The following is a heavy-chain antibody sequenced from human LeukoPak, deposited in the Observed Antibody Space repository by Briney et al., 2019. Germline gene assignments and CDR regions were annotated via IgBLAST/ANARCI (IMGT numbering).Heavy chain of an antibody. CDR1: GGSFSGYY. Sequence: SETLSLTCAVYGGSFSGYYWSWIRQPPGKGLEWIGEINHSGSTNYNPSLKSRVTISVDTSKNQFSLNLSSVTAADTAVYYCARRQYYDSDGYWYYFDYWGQGILVTVSS. CDR3: ARRQYYDSDGYWYYFDY. J-gene: IGHJ4*02. V-gene: IGHV4-34*01. CDR2: INHSGST. D-gene: IGHD3-22*01.